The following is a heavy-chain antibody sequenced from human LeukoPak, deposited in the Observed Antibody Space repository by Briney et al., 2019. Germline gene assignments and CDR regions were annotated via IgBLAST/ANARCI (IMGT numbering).Heavy chain of an antibody. CDR3: ARDPVTGKSWFDP. D-gene: IGHD1-1*01. V-gene: IGHV4-59*12. CDR1: GDSLNTYY. J-gene: IGHJ5*02. Sequence: SETLSLTCTVSGDSLNTYYWSWIRQPPGKGLEWIGYIYYSGSTNYNPSLKSRLTISVDTSKNQFSLKLSSVTAADMAVYYCARDPVTGKSWFDPWGQGTLVTVSS. CDR2: IYYSGST.